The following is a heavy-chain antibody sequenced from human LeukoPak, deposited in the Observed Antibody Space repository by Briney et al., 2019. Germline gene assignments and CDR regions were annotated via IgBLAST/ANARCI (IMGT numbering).Heavy chain of an antibody. V-gene: IGHV4-59*12. CDR1: GGSISSYN. CDR2: IYYSGST. CDR3: ARVPYSGSYPYYYFYYYMDV. Sequence: SETLSLTCTVSGGSISSYNWSWIRQPPGKGLGWIGSIYYSGSTYYNPSLKSRVTISVDTSKNQFSLKLSSVTASDTAVYYCARVPYSGSYPYYYFYYYMDVWGKGTTVTVSS. D-gene: IGHD1-26*01. J-gene: IGHJ6*03.